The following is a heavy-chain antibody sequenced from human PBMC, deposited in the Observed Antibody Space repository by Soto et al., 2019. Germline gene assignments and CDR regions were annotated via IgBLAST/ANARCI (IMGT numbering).Heavy chain of an antibody. CDR3: ARAASAGYYYYYMDV. Sequence: SETLSLTCAVYGGSFSGYYWSWIRQPPGKGLEWIGEINHSGSTNYNPSLKGRVTISVDTSKNQFSLKLSSVTAADTAVYYCARAASAGYYYYYMDVWGKGTTVTVSS. CDR2: INHSGST. J-gene: IGHJ6*03. CDR1: GGSFSGYY. V-gene: IGHV4-34*01. D-gene: IGHD6-13*01.